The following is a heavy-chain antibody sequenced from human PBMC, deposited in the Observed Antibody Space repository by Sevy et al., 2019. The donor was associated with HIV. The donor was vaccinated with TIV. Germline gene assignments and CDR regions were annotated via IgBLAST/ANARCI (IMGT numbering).Heavy chain of an antibody. D-gene: IGHD4-4*01. CDR1: GGSISSYY. V-gene: IGHV4-59*01. CDR2: IYYSGST. J-gene: IGHJ4*02. CDR3: ARGGYSNSLDY. Sequence: SETLSLTCTVSGGSISSYYWSWIRQPPGKGLEWIGYIYYSGSTNYNPSLKSRVTISVDTSKNQFSLKLSSVTAADTAVYYCARGGYSNSLDYWGPGTLVPVSS.